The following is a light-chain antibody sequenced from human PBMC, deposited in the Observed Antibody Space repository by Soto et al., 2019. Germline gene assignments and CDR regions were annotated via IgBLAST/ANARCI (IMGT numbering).Light chain of an antibody. J-gene: IGKJ5*01. V-gene: IGKV3-20*01. CDR3: QQYGSSPLIS. CDR2: GAS. Sequence: ELVLTQSPDTLSLYPGERATLSCRASQSVSSSYLAWYPQKPGQAPRLLIYGASSRATGIPDRFSGSGSGTDFTLTISRLEPENFAVYYCQQYGSSPLISFGQGTRLEI. CDR1: QSVSSSY.